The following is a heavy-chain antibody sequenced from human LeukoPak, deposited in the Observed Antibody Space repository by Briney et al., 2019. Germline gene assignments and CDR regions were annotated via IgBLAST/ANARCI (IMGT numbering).Heavy chain of an antibody. CDR3: ARDSLMAYYYDSSGYGFDY. V-gene: IGHV1-46*01. Sequence: ASVKVSCKVSGYTLTELSMHWVRQAPGQGLEWMGIINPSGGSTSYAQKFQGRVTMTRDTSTSTVYMELSSLRSEDTAVYYCARDSLMAYYYDSSGYGFDYWGQGTLVTVSS. J-gene: IGHJ4*02. D-gene: IGHD3-22*01. CDR2: INPSGGST. CDR1: GYTLTELS.